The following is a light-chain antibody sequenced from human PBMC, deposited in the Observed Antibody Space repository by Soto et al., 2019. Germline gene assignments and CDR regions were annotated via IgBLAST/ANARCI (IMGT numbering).Light chain of an antibody. Sequence: DIQMTQSPSSLSASVGDRVTITCRADQSISSYLNWYQQKPGKAPKLLIYAASSLQSGVPSRFSGSGSGTDFTLTISSLQPEHFATYYCQQSYSTPRYTFGQGTKLEIK. V-gene: IGKV1-39*01. CDR3: QQSYSTPRYT. J-gene: IGKJ2*01. CDR2: AAS. CDR1: QSISSY.